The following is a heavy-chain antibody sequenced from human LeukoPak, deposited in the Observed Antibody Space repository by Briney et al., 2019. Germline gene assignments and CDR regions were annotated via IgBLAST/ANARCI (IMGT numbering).Heavy chain of an antibody. CDR3: ARLDCSSTSCYWNYFDY. CDR1: GGSFSGYY. CDR2: INHSGST. V-gene: IGHV4-34*01. J-gene: IGHJ4*02. Sequence: PSETLSLTCAVYGGSFSGYYWTWIRQPPGKGLEWIGEINHSGSTNYNPSLKSRVTISVDTSKNQFSLKLSSVTAADTAVYYCARLDCSSTSCYWNYFDYWGQGTLVTVSS. D-gene: IGHD2-2*01.